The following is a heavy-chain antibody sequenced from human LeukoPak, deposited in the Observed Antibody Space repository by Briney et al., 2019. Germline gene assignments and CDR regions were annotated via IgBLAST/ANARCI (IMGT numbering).Heavy chain of an antibody. CDR1: GFTFSSYW. CDR2: IKQDGSEK. V-gene: IGHV3-7*01. Sequence: GGSLRLSCAASGFTFSSYWMSWVRQAPGKGLEWVANIKQDGSEKYYVDSVKGRFTISRDNAKNSLYLQMNSLRAEDTAVYYCARDPISIFGVNWFDHWGQGTLVTVSS. D-gene: IGHD3-3*01. CDR3: ARDPISIFGVNWFDH. J-gene: IGHJ5*02.